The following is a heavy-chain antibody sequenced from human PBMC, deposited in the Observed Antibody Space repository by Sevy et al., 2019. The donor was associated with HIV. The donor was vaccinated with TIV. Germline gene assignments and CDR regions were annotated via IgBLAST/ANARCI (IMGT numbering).Heavy chain of an antibody. V-gene: IGHV3-23*01. CDR2: ISGSGGST. D-gene: IGHD3-10*01. J-gene: IGHJ4*02. CDR1: GFTFSSYA. Sequence: GGSLRLSCAASGFTFSSYAMSWVRQAPGKGLEWVSAISGSGGSTYYADSVKGRFTISRDNSKNTLYLQMNSPRAEDTAVYYCAKVHSSVRGVIITGFDYWGQGTLVTVSS. CDR3: AKVHSSVRGVIITGFDY.